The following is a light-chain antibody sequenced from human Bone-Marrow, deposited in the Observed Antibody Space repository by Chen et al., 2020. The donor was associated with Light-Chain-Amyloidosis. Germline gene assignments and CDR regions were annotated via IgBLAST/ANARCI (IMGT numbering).Light chain of an antibody. Sequence: SYVLTQPSSVSVAPGQTATIACGGNNIGSTSVHWYQQTPGQAPLLVVYADRVLPSGIPERLSGSNSGNTATLTFSRVEAGDEADYYCQVWDRSSDGPVFGGGTKLTVL. CDR3: QVWDRSSDGPV. J-gene: IGLJ3*02. CDR2: ADR. V-gene: IGLV3-21*02. CDR1: NIGSTS.